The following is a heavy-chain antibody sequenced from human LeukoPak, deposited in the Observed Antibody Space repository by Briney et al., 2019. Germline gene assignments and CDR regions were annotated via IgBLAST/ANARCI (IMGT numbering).Heavy chain of an antibody. J-gene: IGHJ4*02. CDR3: AKDSGGSYYYFDY. D-gene: IGHD1-26*01. Sequence: GRSLRLSCAASGFTFDDYAMHWVRQAPGKGLEWVSGISRNSGSIGYADSVKGRFTISRDNAKNSLYLQMNSLRAEDMALYYCAKDSGGSYYYFDYWGQGTLVTVSS. CDR2: ISRNSGSI. CDR1: GFTFDDYA. V-gene: IGHV3-9*03.